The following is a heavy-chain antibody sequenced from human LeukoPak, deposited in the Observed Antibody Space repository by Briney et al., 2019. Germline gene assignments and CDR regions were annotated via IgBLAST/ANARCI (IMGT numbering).Heavy chain of an antibody. Sequence: GGSLRLSCAASGFTFSSYSMNWVRQAPGKGLEWVSSISSSSSYLYYADSVKGRFTISRDNAKKSLYLQMNSLRAEDTAVYYCAAYYYDSSGYYPGYFQHWGQGTLVTVSS. V-gene: IGHV3-21*01. CDR3: AAYYYDSSGYYPGYFQH. CDR2: ISSSSSYL. CDR1: GFTFSSYS. D-gene: IGHD3-22*01. J-gene: IGHJ1*01.